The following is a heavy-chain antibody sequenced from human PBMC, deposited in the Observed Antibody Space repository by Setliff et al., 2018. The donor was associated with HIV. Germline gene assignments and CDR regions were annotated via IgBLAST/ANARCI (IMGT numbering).Heavy chain of an antibody. D-gene: IGHD3-16*01. V-gene: IGHV1-46*01. CDR1: GFSLSRHY. CDR3: TRAFPPMIPAAFDI. CDR2: INPSDGIP. Sequence: GASVKVSCKASGFSLSRHYMHWVRQAPGEGLEWVAMINPSDGIPSYAQKFQDRVVVTRDTSRSIVYMELSGLLSEDTAVYFCTRAFPPMIPAAFDIWGRGTLVTVSS. J-gene: IGHJ3*02.